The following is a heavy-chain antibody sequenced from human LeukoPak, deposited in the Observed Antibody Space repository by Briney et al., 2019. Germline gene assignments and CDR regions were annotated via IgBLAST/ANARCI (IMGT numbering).Heavy chain of an antibody. CDR3: ARDPGGSGSFDY. Sequence: GASVKVSCKASGYTFTGYYMHWVRQAPGQGLEWMGWINPNSGGTNYAQKFQGRVTMTRDTSTSTAYMELSRLRSDDTAVYYCARDPGGSGSFDYWGQGTLVTVSS. V-gene: IGHV1-2*02. CDR1: GYTFTGYY. D-gene: IGHD3-10*01. CDR2: INPNSGGT. J-gene: IGHJ4*02.